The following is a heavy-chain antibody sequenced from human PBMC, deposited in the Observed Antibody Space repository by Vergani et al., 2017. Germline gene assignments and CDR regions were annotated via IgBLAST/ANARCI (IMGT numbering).Heavy chain of an antibody. CDR1: GFTFSDYY. CDR2: ISSSGSTI. CDR3: ARAPAMTTVTPDAFDI. D-gene: IGHD4-11*01. V-gene: IGHV3-11*01. Sequence: VQLLESGGGLVQPGGSLRLSCAASGFTFSDYYMSWIRQAPGKGLEWVSYISSSGSTIYYADSVKGRFTISRDNAKNSLYLQMNSLRAEDTAVYYCARAPAMTTVTPDAFDIWGQGTMVTVSS. J-gene: IGHJ3*02.